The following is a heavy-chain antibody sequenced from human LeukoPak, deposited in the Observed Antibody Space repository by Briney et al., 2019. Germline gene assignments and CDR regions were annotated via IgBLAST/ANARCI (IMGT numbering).Heavy chain of an antibody. Sequence: GGSLRLSCAASGFTLSTYTMHWVRQAPGKGLESVSAGSSSGDTYYLNSVKDRFTISRDNSTNTLYLQMDSLRAEDTAVYYCAREITATFDYWGQGTLVT. CDR3: AREITATFDY. V-gene: IGHV3-64*01. D-gene: IGHD4-17*01. J-gene: IGHJ4*02. CDR2: GSSSGDT. CDR1: GFTLSTYT.